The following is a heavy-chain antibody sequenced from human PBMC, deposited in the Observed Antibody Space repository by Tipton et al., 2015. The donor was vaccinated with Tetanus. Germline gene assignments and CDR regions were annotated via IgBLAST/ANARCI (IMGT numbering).Heavy chain of an antibody. CDR1: GGTFSGYY. D-gene: IGHD6-19*01. CDR2: IHPSGST. CDR3: ARIGWLQQNKPAFDI. Sequence: AGLVKPSETLSLTCTIYGGTFSGYYCSWIRQPPGRGLEWIGEIHPSGSTNYNPSLTSRVTLSQDTSKSQFSLKLSSVTAADTAVYYCARIGWLQQNKPAFDIWGQGTVVTVSS. J-gene: IGHJ3*02. V-gene: IGHV4-34*01.